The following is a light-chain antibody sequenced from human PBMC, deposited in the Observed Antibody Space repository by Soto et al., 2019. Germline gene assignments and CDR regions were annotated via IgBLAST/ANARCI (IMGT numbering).Light chain of an antibody. CDR3: QQRSNWPIT. J-gene: IGKJ5*01. CDR2: DAS. CDR1: QSVSSY. V-gene: IGKV3-11*01. Sequence: EIVLTQSPATLSLSPGERATLSCRASQSVSSYLACYQHKLGQAPRLLIYDASNRATGIPARFSGSGSGTHLALTISSLEPEDFAVYYCQQRSNWPITFGQGTRLEIK.